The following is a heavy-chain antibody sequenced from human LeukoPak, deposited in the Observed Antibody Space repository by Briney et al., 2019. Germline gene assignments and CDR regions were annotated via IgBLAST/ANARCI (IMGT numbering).Heavy chain of an antibody. D-gene: IGHD2-15*01. J-gene: IGHJ4*02. Sequence: GGSLRLSWEASGFTFKNFGMHWVRQAPGKGLEWVAIICHDGSKELYVDSVKGRFTISRDNSRNTLYLQMNSLRVEDTAVYYCAREVIVVPASDGGPFLDYWGQGALVTVSS. V-gene: IGHV3-33*01. CDR2: ICHDGSKE. CDR1: GFTFKNFG. CDR3: AREVIVVPASDGGPFLDY.